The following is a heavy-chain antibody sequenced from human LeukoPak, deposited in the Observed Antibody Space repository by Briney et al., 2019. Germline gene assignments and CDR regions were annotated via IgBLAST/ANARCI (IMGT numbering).Heavy chain of an antibody. D-gene: IGHD2-15*01. CDR1: GSIFTSYW. CDR2: IYPDDSYT. J-gene: IGHJ4*02. V-gene: IGHV5-51*01. Sequence: HGASLQISCKGSGSIFTSYWIGWVRQLPGKGLEWMGIIYPDDSYTRYSPSFQGQVTISAYKSISTAYLQWSSLKASDTAIYYCARQALGYCSGGSCYHFDYWGQGTLVTVSS. CDR3: ARQALGYCSGGSCYHFDY.